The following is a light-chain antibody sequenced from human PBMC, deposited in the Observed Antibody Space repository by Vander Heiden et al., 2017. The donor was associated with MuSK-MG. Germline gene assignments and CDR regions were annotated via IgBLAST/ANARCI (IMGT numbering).Light chain of an antibody. CDR2: GVS. V-gene: IGKV3D-15*01. Sequence: EIVLTQSAATLSVFPGERATLSCRASQSVRSNLAWYQQKPGQAPRLLIYGVSTRATGIPARFSGSGSGTEFTLSISSLQSEDIAVYYCQQYDSWPDTFGQGTKLEIK. CDR1: QSVRSN. J-gene: IGKJ2*01. CDR3: QQYDSWPDT.